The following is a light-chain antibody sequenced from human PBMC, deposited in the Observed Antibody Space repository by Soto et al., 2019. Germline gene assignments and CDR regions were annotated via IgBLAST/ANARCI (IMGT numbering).Light chain of an antibody. CDR2: DTS. CDR1: QSVSSY. J-gene: IGKJ1*01. CDR3: QQRSNWPWT. Sequence: EIVLTQSPVTLSLSPGERATLSCRASQSVSSYLGWYQQKPGQAPRLLIYDTSKRATGIPARFSGSGSGTDFTLTISSLEPEDFALYYCQQRSNWPWTFGQGTKVEIK. V-gene: IGKV3-11*01.